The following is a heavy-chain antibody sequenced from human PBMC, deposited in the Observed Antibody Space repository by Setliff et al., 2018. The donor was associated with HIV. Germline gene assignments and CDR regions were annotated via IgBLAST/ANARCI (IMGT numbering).Heavy chain of an antibody. CDR2: ISGAGGSK. D-gene: IGHD3-16*02. V-gene: IGHV3-23*01. CDR1: GFTFSNYG. CDR3: ATFLRSGELSLFPDAFNM. Sequence: GGSLRLSCAATGFTFSNYGMHWVRQAPAKGLEWISTISGAGGSKYYADSVKGRFTISRDNFKDMLYLQTDSLSAEDTAVYYCATFLRSGELSLFPDAFNMWGQGTMVTVSS. J-gene: IGHJ3*02.